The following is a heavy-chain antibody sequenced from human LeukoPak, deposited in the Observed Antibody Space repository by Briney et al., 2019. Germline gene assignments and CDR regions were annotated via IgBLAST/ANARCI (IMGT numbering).Heavy chain of an antibody. CDR2: IYYSGST. Sequence: PSETLSLTCTVSGGSISSSSYYWGWIRQPPGKGLEWIGRIYYSGSTYYNPSLKSRVTISVDTSKNQFSLKLSSVTAADTAVYYCARLSQKATMVRGVYYFDYWGQGTLVTVSS. CDR3: ARLSQKATMVRGVYYFDY. J-gene: IGHJ4*02. V-gene: IGHV4-39*01. CDR1: GGSISSSSYY. D-gene: IGHD3-10*01.